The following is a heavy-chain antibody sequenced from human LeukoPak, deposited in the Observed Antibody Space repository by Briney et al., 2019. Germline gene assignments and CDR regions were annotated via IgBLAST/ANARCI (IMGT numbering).Heavy chain of an antibody. V-gene: IGHV3-7*01. CDR1: GFTFSSYW. D-gene: IGHD3-3*01. CDR2: IKQDGSEK. Sequence: GGSLRLSCAASGFTFSSYWMSWVRQAPGKGLEWVANIKQDGSEKYYVDSVKGRFTISRDNAKNSLYLQMNSLRAEDTAVYYCARFITIFGVVYFDYWGQGTLVTVSS. J-gene: IGHJ4*02. CDR3: ARFITIFGVVYFDY.